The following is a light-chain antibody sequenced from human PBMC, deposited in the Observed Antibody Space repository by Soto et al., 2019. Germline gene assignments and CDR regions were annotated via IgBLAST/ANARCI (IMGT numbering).Light chain of an antibody. CDR3: SSYTSSSYA. CDR1: SSDVGGYNY. CDR2: DVS. V-gene: IGLV2-14*01. J-gene: IGLJ1*01. Sequence: QSVVTQPASVSGSPGQSITISCTGTSSDVGGYNYVSWYQQHPGKAPKLMIYDVSNRPSGVSNRFSGSKSGNTASLTIHGLQAEDEADYYCSSYTSSSYAFGTGTKVTVL.